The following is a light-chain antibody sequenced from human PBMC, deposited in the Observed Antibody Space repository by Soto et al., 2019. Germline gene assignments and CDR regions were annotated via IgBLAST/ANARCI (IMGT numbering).Light chain of an antibody. CDR2: DVA. Sequence: QSVLTQPASESGSPGQSITISCTGTSSDIGRYEYIFWYQQHPGKAPKLIIYDVANRPSGIPNRFSGSKSGNTPSLTISGLQAEDEADYYCSSFTSTSTPVVFGGGTKLTVL. CDR1: SSDIGRYEY. V-gene: IGLV2-14*01. J-gene: IGLJ3*02. CDR3: SSFTSTSTPVV.